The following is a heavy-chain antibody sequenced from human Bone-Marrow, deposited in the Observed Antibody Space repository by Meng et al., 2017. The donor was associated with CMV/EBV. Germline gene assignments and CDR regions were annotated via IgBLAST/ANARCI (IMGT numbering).Heavy chain of an antibody. D-gene: IGHD1-1*01. CDR3: ASARLAGNYNWFDP. Sequence: ASVKVSCKASGGTFRNSAISWVRQAPGQGLEWMGIINPSGGSTSYAQKFQGRVTMTRDTSTSTVYMELSSLRSEDTAVYYCASARLAGNYNWFDPWGQGTLVTVSS. CDR2: INPSGGST. J-gene: IGHJ5*02. V-gene: IGHV1-46*01. CDR1: GGTFRNSA.